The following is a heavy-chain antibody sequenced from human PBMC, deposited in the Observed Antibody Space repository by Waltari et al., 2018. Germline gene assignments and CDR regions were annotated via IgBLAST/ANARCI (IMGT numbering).Heavy chain of an antibody. V-gene: IGHV3-49*04. D-gene: IGHD3-3*01. Sequence: EVQLLESGGGLVQPGRSLRLSCTASGFTFGDYAMSWVRPAPGKGLEWVGFIRSKAYGGTTEYAASVKGRFTISRDDSKSIAYLQMNSLKTEDTAVYYCTREREWFTDYWGQGTLVTVSS. CDR1: GFTFGDYA. J-gene: IGHJ4*02. CDR2: IRSKAYGGTT. CDR3: TREREWFTDY.